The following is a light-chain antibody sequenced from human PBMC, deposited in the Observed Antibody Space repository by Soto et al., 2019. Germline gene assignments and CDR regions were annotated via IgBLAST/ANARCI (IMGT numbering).Light chain of an antibody. J-gene: IGKJ5*01. V-gene: IGKV3D-20*02. CDR2: DAS. CDR3: QQRADWPIT. Sequence: EIVLTQSPGTLSLSPGERATLDCWASQSISTSSLAWYRQKPGQAPRLLIYDASNRATGIPARFSGSGSGTDFTLTISSLEPDDFAVYYCQQRADWPITFGQGTRLEIK. CDR1: QSISTSS.